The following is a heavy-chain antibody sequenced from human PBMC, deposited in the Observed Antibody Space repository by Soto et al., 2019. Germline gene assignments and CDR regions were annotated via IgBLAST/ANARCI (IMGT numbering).Heavy chain of an antibody. CDR3: AREEIGYYDSSGYRGRFFDY. J-gene: IGHJ4*02. CDR1: GGTFSSYA. CDR2: IIPIFGTA. V-gene: IGHV1-69*13. D-gene: IGHD3-22*01. Sequence: GASVKVSCKASGGTFSSYAISWVRQAPGQGLEWMGGIIPIFGTANYAQKFQGRVTMTADESTSTAYMELSSLRSEDTAVYYCAREEIGYYDSSGYRGRFFDYWGQGTLVTVSS.